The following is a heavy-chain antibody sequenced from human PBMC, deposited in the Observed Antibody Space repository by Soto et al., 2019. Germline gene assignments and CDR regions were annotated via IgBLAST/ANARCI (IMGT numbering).Heavy chain of an antibody. V-gene: IGHV3-20*01. CDR2: ISWNGGST. D-gene: IGHD3-3*01. J-gene: IGHJ3*02. CDR3: ARIDGSFWSGYSAFDI. Sequence: EVQLVESGGGVVRPGGSLRLSCAASGFTFDDYGMSWVRQGPGKGLKWVSGISWNGGSTGYASSVKGRFTISRDNAKNSLYLQMNSLRAEDTALYHCARIDGSFWSGYSAFDIWGQGTMVTVSS. CDR1: GFTFDDYG.